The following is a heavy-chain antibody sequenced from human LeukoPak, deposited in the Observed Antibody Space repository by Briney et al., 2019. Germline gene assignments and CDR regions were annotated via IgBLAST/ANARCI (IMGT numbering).Heavy chain of an antibody. D-gene: IGHD2-15*01. J-gene: IGHJ5*02. CDR1: GYSFTNNW. CDR2: TYPGDSNT. CDR3: VRSPACSSGTCYPNWFDP. V-gene: IGHV5-51*04. Sequence: GESLKISCKGSGYSFTNNWIGWVRQTPGKGLEWMGITYPGDSNTRYSPSFQGQVTISADKPISSAYLQWSSLKASDTAMYYCVRSPACSSGTCYPNWFDPWGQGTLVTVSS.